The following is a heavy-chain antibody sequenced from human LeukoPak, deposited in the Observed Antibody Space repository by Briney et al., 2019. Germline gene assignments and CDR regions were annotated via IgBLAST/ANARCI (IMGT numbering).Heavy chain of an antibody. J-gene: IGHJ4*02. CDR2: IYSGTT. V-gene: IGHV3-53*01. CDR1: GFTVSSNS. D-gene: IGHD3-16*01. Sequence: GGSLRLSCTVSGFTVSSNSMSWVRQAPGKGLEWVSFIYSGTTHYSDSVKGRFTISRDNSKNTLYLQMNSLRAEDTAVYYCARRAGAYPHPYDYWGQGTLVTVSS. CDR3: ARRAGAYPHPYDY.